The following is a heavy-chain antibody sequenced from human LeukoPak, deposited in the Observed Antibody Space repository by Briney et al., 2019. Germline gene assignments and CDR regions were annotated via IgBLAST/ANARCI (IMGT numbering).Heavy chain of an antibody. J-gene: IGHJ4*02. V-gene: IGHV3-23*01. Sequence: GGSLRLSCAASGLTFSSYAMNWVRQAPGEGLEWLSGISARGITTHYADSVKGRFTISRDNSKNTLYLEMSSLRTEDTAVYYCAKATQWVPPNYWGQGSLVTVSS. CDR1: GLTFSSYA. CDR2: ISARGITT. CDR3: AKATQWVPPNY. D-gene: IGHD6-19*01.